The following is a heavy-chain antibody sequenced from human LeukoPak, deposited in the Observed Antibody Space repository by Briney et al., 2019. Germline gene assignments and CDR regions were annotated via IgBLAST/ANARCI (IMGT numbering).Heavy chain of an antibody. Sequence: PGGSLRLSCVASGLTFRNFWMTWLGPAPGKGLGWVPNIKRDGRDTCELDSVRARFTISKDNAKNSMYLQLSSVRTEDTAVYYCVGCSGGTCSDFEYWGRGTLVTVSS. CDR1: GLTFRNFW. V-gene: IGHV3-7*01. CDR3: VGCSGGTCSDFEY. D-gene: IGHD2-15*01. CDR2: IKRDGRDT. J-gene: IGHJ4*02.